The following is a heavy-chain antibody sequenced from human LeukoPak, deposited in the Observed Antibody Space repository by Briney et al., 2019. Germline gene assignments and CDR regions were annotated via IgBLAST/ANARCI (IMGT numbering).Heavy chain of an antibody. Sequence: SVKVSCKASGGTSSSYAISWVRQAPGQGLEWMGGIIPIFGTANYAQKFQGRVTITTDESTSTAYMELSSLRSEDTAVYYCAGDLFPNCSGGSCYDAFDIWGQGTMVTVSS. D-gene: IGHD2-15*01. CDR1: GGTSSSYA. V-gene: IGHV1-69*05. CDR2: IIPIFGTA. CDR3: AGDLFPNCSGGSCYDAFDI. J-gene: IGHJ3*02.